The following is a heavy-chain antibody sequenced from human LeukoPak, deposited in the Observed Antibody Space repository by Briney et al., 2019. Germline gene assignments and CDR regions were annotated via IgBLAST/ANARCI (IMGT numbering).Heavy chain of an antibody. CDR3: ARTTPVITHPFDP. CDR1: GYTFTTYH. CDR2: IIPSNGDT. Sequence: ASVKVSCKASGYTFTTYHIHWVRLAPGQGPEWLGTIIPSNGDTSYAQSFQGRVTMTRNTSTTTVYMDLSSLKSDDTAVYYCARTTPVITHPFDPWGQGTQVIVSS. V-gene: IGHV1-46*01. D-gene: IGHD4-23*01. J-gene: IGHJ5*02.